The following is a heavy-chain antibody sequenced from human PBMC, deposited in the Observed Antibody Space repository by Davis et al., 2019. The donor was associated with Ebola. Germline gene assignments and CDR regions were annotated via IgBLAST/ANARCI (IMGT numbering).Heavy chain of an antibody. V-gene: IGHV1-69*04. CDR2: TVPILGMT. CDR1: GGNFRSAA. CDR3: ARDQGVGARATSGP. Sequence: SVTVSCKASGGNFRSAAFNWVRQAPGQGLEWMGRTVPILGMTDYAQSFQGRVTITADKITLTVYMELRGMRPDDTAVYYCARDQGVGARATSGPWGQGTLVTVSS. D-gene: IGHD1-26*01. J-gene: IGHJ5*02.